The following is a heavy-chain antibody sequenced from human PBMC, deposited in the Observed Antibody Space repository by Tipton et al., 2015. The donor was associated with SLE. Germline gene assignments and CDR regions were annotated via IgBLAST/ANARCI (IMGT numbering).Heavy chain of an antibody. CDR1: GGSISSGGYY. D-gene: IGHD3-3*01. V-gene: IGHV4-61*08. CDR3: ARGNYDFRGRTFDI. CDR2: IYSSGGT. J-gene: IGHJ3*02. Sequence: TLSLTCTVSGGSISSGGYYWNWIRQTQGKGLEWIGYIYSSGGTDYNPSLKSRLTISVETSKNQFSLKLTSVTAADTAVYYCARGNYDFRGRTFDIWGQGTMVTVSS.